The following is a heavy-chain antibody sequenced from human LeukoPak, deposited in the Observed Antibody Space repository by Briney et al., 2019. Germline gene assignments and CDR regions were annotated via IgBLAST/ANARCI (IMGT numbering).Heavy chain of an antibody. CDR2: INHSGST. J-gene: IGHJ4*02. V-gene: IGHV4-34*01. Sequence: SETLSLTCAVYGGSFSGYYWSWIRQPPGKGLEWIGEINHSGSTNYNPSLKSRVTISVDTSKNQFSLKLSSVTAADTAVYYCARQGVIGFDYWGQGTLVTVSS. CDR3: ARQGVIGFDY. D-gene: IGHD2/OR15-2a*01. CDR1: GGSFSGYY.